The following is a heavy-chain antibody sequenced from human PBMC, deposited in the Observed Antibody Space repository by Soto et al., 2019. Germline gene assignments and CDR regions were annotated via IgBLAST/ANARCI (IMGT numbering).Heavy chain of an antibody. V-gene: IGHV3-74*03. Sequence: XGSLRLSCSASGFSLSPYWMHWARQVPGRGLEWVARLSSDGFGAAYADSVKGRFFISRDIARNTLSLQMNSLRADDTAVYYCARDLGGPDYWGRGTSVTVS. CDR3: ARDLGGPDY. J-gene: IGHJ4*02. CDR1: GFSLSPYW. CDR2: LSSDGFGA. D-gene: IGHD3-16*01.